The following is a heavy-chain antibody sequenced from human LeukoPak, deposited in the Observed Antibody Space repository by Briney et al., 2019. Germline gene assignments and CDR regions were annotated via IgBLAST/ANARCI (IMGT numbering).Heavy chain of an antibody. V-gene: IGHV4-31*03. CDR1: GDSVSSNNYY. CDR2: IYYSGST. CDR3: ARVSTRAGTWAVDY. J-gene: IGHJ4*02. D-gene: IGHD1/OR15-1a*01. Sequence: PSETLSLTCSVSGDSVSSNNYYWGWIRQHPGKGLEWIGYIYYSGSTYYNPSLKSRVTISVDTSKNQFSLKLSSVTAADTAVYYCARVSTRAGTWAVDYWGQGTLVTVPS.